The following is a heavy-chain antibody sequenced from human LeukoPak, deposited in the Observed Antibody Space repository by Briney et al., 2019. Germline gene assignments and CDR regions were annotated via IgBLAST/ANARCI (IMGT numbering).Heavy chain of an antibody. J-gene: IGHJ4*02. CDR1: GGSISRYY. CDR3: ARERAAGLYYDSSGYYFDY. CDR2: IYISGST. Sequence: SETLSLTCTVSGGSISRYYWSWIRQSAGKGLECIGRIYISGSTNYNPSLKSRVTMSEDTSKNQFSLKLSSVTAADTAVYYCARERAAGLYYDSSGYYFDYWGQGTLVTVSS. V-gene: IGHV4-4*07. D-gene: IGHD3-22*01.